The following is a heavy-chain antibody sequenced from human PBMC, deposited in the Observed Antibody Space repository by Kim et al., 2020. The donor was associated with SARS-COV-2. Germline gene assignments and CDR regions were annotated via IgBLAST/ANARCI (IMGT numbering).Heavy chain of an antibody. CDR1: GFTFSSYA. CDR2: ISYDGSNK. J-gene: IGHJ4*02. Sequence: GGSLRLSCAASGFTFSSYAMHWVRQAPGKGLEWVAVISYDGSNKYYADSVKGRFTISRDNSKNTLYLQMNSLRAEDTAVYYCANAFVDTAMVSVDYWGQG. CDR3: ANAFVDTAMVSVDY. V-gene: IGHV3-30*04. D-gene: IGHD5-18*01.